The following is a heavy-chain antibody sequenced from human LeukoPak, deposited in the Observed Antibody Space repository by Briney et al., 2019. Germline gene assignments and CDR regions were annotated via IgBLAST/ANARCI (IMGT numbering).Heavy chain of an antibody. CDR3: AGTYSHYDFWTFNY. D-gene: IGHD3-3*01. V-gene: IGHV3-21*01. J-gene: IGHJ4*02. Sequence: GGSLRLSCAASGFTFSNYWMSWVRQAPGKGLEWVSSISSSSSYIYYADSVKGRFTISRDNAKNSLYRQMNSLRAEDRAVYYCAGTYSHYDFWTFNYRGPGTLVTVSS. CDR2: ISSSSSYI. CDR1: GFTFSNYW.